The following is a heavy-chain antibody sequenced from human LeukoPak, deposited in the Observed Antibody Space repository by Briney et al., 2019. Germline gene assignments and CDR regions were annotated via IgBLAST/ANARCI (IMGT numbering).Heavy chain of an antibody. Sequence: ASVKVSCKASGYTFTGYYMHWVRQALGQGLEWMGWMNPNSGNTGYAQKFQGRVTMTRNTSISTAYMELSSLRSEDTAVYYCARRGYDILTGYYLADYWGQGTLVTVSS. V-gene: IGHV1-8*02. CDR3: ARRGYDILTGYYLADY. J-gene: IGHJ4*02. D-gene: IGHD3-9*01. CDR1: GYTFTGYY. CDR2: MNPNSGNT.